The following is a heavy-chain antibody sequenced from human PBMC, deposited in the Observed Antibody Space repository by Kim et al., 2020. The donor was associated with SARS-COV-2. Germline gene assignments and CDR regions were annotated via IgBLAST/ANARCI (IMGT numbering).Heavy chain of an antibody. J-gene: IGHJ2*01. CDR2: ISSSRSYT. CDR1: GFTFSDYY. D-gene: IGHD2-15*01. CDR3: ARDRRRSGNIVVLPYWYFDL. V-gene: IGHV3-11*05. Sequence: GGSLRLSCAASGFTFSDYYMSWIRQAPGKGLEWVSYISSSRSYTNYADSVKGRFTISRDNAKNSLYLQMNSLRAEDTAVYYCARDRRRSGNIVVLPYWYFDLWGRGTLVTVSS.